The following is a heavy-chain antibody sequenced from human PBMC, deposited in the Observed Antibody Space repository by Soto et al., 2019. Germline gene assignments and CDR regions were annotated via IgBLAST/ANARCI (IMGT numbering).Heavy chain of an antibody. J-gene: IGHJ5*02. CDR1: GGTFSNYA. V-gene: IGHV1-69*15. Sequence: QVHLVQSGAEVKKPGSSVNVSCKASGGTFSNYAITWARQAPGQGLEWVGRMIPIFGTTNVAQKFQGRVTITADESTTTADVELSGLRSHSAAVYYCAKDRVPDGYLGNRLDPGGQGTLVTVSS. CDR2: MIPIFGTT. D-gene: IGHD5-12*01. CDR3: AKDRVPDGYLGNRLDP.